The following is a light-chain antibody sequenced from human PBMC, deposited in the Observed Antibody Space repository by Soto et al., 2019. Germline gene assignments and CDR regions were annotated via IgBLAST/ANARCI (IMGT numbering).Light chain of an antibody. Sequence: LTHPASLSGSXGQSITISCTGTSSDVGGYNYVSWYQQHPGKAPKLMIYDVSNRPSGVSNRFSGSKSGNTAFLIISGLQAEDEADYYCSSYTSSSTRVFGTGTKVTV. V-gene: IGLV2-14*01. CDR3: SSYTSSSTRV. CDR2: DVS. J-gene: IGLJ1*01. CDR1: SSDVGGYNY.